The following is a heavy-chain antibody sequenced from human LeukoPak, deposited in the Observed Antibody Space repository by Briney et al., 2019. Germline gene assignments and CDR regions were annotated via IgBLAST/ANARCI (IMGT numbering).Heavy chain of an antibody. Sequence: SETLSLTCTVSGGSISSSSYYWGWIRPPPGKGLEWIGSIYYSGSTYYNPSLKSRVTISVDTSKNQFSLKLSSVTAADTAVYYCAREKLLRRLIDYWGQGTLVTVSS. D-gene: IGHD2-15*01. CDR2: IYYSGST. J-gene: IGHJ4*02. CDR3: AREKLLRRLIDY. CDR1: GGSISSSSYY. V-gene: IGHV4-39*07.